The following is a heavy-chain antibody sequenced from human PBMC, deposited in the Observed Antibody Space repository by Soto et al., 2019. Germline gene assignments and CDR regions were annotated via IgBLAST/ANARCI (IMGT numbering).Heavy chain of an antibody. J-gene: IGHJ4*02. Sequence: QMQLVQSGPEVKKPGTSVKVSCKASGFTLSHSAMQWVRQARGQSLEWIGWIVVGSGNTNYAQKFQERVTVSWDMSKNPAYRGWGRLRSENTAVYFWAAESYYESNEKRGQMDGGQGPL. D-gene: IGHD3-22*01. CDR3: AAESYYESNEKRGQMD. CDR1: GFTLSHSA. V-gene: IGHV1-58*02. CDR2: IVVGSGNT.